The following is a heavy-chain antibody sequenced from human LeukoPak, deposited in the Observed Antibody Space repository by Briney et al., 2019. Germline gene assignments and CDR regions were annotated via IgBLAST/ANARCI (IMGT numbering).Heavy chain of an antibody. CDR3: VRSGDYAPSPFDY. CDR2: IKQDGSEK. D-gene: IGHD4-17*01. CDR1: GFTFSSYW. Sequence: GGSLRLSCAASGFTFSSYWMSWVRQAPGKGLEWVANIKQDGSEKYYVDSVKGRFTISRDNAKNSLYLQMNSLRAEDTAVYYCVRSGDYAPSPFDYWGQGTLVTVSS. V-gene: IGHV3-7*01. J-gene: IGHJ4*02.